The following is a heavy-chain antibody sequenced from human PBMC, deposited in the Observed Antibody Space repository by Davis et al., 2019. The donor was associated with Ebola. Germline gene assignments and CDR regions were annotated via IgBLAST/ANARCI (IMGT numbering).Heavy chain of an antibody. J-gene: IGHJ4*02. CDR3: ARDRSRHDSVSSFDY. CDR2: ISSSSSYI. D-gene: IGHD2-8*01. Sequence: GESLKISCAASGFTFSSYSMNWVRQAPGKGLEWVSSISSSSSYIYYADSVKGRFTISRDNSKNTLYLQMNSLRAEDTAVYYCARDRSRHDSVSSFDYWGQGTLVTVSS. V-gene: IGHV3-21*01. CDR1: GFTFSSYS.